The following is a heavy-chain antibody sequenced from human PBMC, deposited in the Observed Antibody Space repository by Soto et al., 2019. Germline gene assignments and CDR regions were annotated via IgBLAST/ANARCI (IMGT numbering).Heavy chain of an antibody. D-gene: IGHD3-10*01. CDR1: GYTFTSYY. V-gene: IGHV1-46*03. CDR3: ARPGERGVTTYFDY. Sequence: QVQLVQSGAEVKKPGASVKVSCKASGYTFTSYYMHWVRQAPGQGFEWMGIINRSGGSTSYTQKFQRRLTMTRNTSTSTVYMELSSLRSEDTAVYYCARPGERGVTTYFDYWGQGTLVTVSS. J-gene: IGHJ4*02. CDR2: INRSGGST.